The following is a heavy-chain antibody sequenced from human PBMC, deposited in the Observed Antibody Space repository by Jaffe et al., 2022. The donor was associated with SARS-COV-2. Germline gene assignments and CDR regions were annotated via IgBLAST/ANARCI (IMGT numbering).Heavy chain of an antibody. CDR2: ISGSGGST. V-gene: IGHV3-23*01. CDR3: ARLVGRAGGEGY. J-gene: IGHJ4*02. CDR1: GFTFSNYA. Sequence: EVQLLESGGGLIQPGGSLRLSCAASGFTFSNYAMSWVRQAPGKGLEWVSSISGSGGSTYYANSVKGRFTISRDNSKNTLYLQMNSLRAEDTAVYYCARLVGRAGGEGYWGQGTLVTVSS. D-gene: IGHD3-16*01.